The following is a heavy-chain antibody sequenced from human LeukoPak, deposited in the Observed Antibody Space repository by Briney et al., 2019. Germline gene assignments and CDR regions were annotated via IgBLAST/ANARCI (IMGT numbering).Heavy chain of an antibody. V-gene: IGHV3-21*01. CDR1: GFPFSSYS. D-gene: IGHD5-18*01. CDR3: ARQDTAMHYFVY. J-gene: IGHJ4*02. Sequence: GGSLRLSYAAPGFPFSSYSMNWVRPAPGKGVGWGCSIISSSSYIYYSESVKGGFTISRDNTNNSLYLQMTSLRAEDTAVYHCARQDTAMHYFVYWGQGTRVTAPS. CDR2: IISSSSYI.